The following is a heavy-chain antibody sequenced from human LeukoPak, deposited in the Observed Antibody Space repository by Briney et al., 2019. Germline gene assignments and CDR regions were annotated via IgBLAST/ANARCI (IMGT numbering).Heavy chain of an antibody. V-gene: IGHV3-53*01. J-gene: IGHJ3*02. CDR2: IYSGGST. Sequence: PGGSLRLSCAASGFIISSNYISWVRQAPGKGLEWVSVIYSGGSTFFSDTVKGRFTISRDNSKNTMYLQMNSLRAEDTAVYYCARGGIMISFGGVYVFDIWGQGTMVTVSS. D-gene: IGHD3-16*01. CDR1: GFIISSNY. CDR3: ARGGIMISFGGVYVFDI.